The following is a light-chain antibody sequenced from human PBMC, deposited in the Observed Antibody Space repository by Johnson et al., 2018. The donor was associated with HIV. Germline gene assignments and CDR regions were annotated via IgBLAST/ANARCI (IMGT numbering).Light chain of an antibody. V-gene: IGLV1-51*02. CDR1: SSNIGNNY. CDR3: GTWDSSLSAGV. Sequence: QPVLTQPPSVSAAPGQKVTISCSGSSSNIGNNYVSWYQQLPGTAPKLLVYEDDKRPSVIPDRFSGSKSGTSATLGITGLQTGDEADYYCGTWDSSLSAGVFGTGTKVTVL. CDR2: EDD. J-gene: IGLJ1*01.